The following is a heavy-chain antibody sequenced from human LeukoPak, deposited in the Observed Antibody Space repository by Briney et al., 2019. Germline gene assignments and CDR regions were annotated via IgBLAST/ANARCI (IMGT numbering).Heavy chain of an antibody. CDR1: GSSISSSSYF. CDR3: ARGDRAMVTFDY. J-gene: IGHJ4*02. CDR2: LSYGGSP. D-gene: IGHD5-18*01. Sequence: SSETLSLTCTVSGSSISSSSYFWGWIRQPPGNGLEWIGRLSYGGSPYYNPSLKSRVTISVDTSNNHFSLKLSSVTAADTAVYYCARGDRAMVTFDYWGQGTLVTVSS. V-gene: IGHV4-39*07.